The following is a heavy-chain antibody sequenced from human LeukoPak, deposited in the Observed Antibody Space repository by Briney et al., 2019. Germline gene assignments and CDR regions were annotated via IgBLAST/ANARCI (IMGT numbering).Heavy chain of an antibody. Sequence: PGRSLRLSCAASGFTFSSYAMHWVRQAPGKGLEWVAVISYDGSNKYYADSVKGRFTISRDNSKNTLYLQMNSLRAEDTAVYYCAKVKGWFGDFRDAFDIWGQGTMVTVSS. CDR1: GFTFSSYA. CDR2: ISYDGSNK. CDR3: AKVKGWFGDFRDAFDI. J-gene: IGHJ3*02. V-gene: IGHV3-30-3*01. D-gene: IGHD3-10*01.